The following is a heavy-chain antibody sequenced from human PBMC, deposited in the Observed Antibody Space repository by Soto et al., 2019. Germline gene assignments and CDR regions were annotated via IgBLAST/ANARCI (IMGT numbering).Heavy chain of an antibody. CDR1: GASISGFY. CDR3: ARDGYDGSGSPYPAY. Sequence: SETLSLTCTVSGASISGFYWSWIRQSPGKGLEWIGYIYYLGSTDYNPSLKSRVTISVDTSKRQFSLRLTSVTAADTAVYYCARDGYDGSGSPYPAYWGPGTQVTVSS. CDR2: IYYLGST. J-gene: IGHJ4*02. V-gene: IGHV4-59*01. D-gene: IGHD3-10*01.